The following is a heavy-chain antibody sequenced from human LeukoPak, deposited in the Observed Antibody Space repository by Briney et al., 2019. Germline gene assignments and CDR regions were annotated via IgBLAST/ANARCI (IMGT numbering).Heavy chain of an antibody. Sequence: PSETLSLTCTVSGGSISSSSYYWGWIRQPPGKGLEWIGSIYYSGSTYYNPSLKSRVTISVDTSKNQFSLKLSSVTAADTAVYYCARDIAHCSGDICYNIRFDFWGQGTLVTVSS. CDR2: IYYSGST. D-gene: IGHD2-15*01. CDR1: GGSISSSSYY. J-gene: IGHJ5*01. CDR3: ARDIAHCSGDICYNIRFDF. V-gene: IGHV4-39*07.